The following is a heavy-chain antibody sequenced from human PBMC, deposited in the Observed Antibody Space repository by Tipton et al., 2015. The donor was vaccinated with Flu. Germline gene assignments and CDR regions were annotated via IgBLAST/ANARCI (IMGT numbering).Heavy chain of an antibody. CDR1: GYTFTNYN. CDR2: IYPSGGGT. J-gene: IGHJ4*02. CDR3: ARDRGFGAYTFDY. Sequence: QLVQSGAEVKKPGASVRISCTASGYTFTNYNMRWVRQAPGQGPEWMGIIYPSGGGTTYAQRFQGRITLTRGKSTSTVYMELSSLTSDDTAFYYCARDRGFGAYTFDYWGQGTLVTVAS. D-gene: IGHD3-10*01. V-gene: IGHV1-46*01.